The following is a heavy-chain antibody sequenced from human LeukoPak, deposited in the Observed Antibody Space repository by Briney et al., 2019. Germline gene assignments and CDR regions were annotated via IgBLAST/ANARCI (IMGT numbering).Heavy chain of an antibody. CDR1: GFTFSSYA. D-gene: IGHD6-6*01. Sequence: PGGSLRLSCAASGFTFSSYAMHWVRQAPGKGLEWVPLISWDGGSTYYADSVKGRFTISRDNSKNTLYLQMNSLRAEDTAVYYCAKEPGRPKTAHFDYWGQGTLVTVSS. V-gene: IGHV3-43D*04. J-gene: IGHJ4*02. CDR2: ISWDGGST. CDR3: AKEPGRPKTAHFDY.